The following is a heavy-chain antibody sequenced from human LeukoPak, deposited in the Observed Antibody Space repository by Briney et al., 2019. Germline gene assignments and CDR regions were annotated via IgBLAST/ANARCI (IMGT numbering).Heavy chain of an antibody. J-gene: IGHJ4*02. CDR1: GGSISSSSYY. CDR3: ERLSWFGELFSFYFDY. CDR2: IYYSGSS. V-gene: IGHV4-39*01. D-gene: IGHD3-10*01. Sequence: SETLSLTCTVSGGSISSSSYYWGWIRQPPGKGLEWIGSIYYSGSSYYNPSLKSRVTISVDTSKNQFSLKLSSVTAADTAVYYCERLSWFGELFSFYFDYWGQGTLVTVSS.